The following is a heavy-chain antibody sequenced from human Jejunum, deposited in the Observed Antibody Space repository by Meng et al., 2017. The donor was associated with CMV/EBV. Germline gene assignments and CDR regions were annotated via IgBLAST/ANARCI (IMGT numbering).Heavy chain of an antibody. V-gene: IGHV3-15*01. J-gene: IGHJ4*02. CDR1: GFTFSEAW. CDR2: IRRKIDGETT. Sequence: CEASGFTFSEAWVSWVRQAPGKGLEWLGLIRRKIDGETTEFAAAVKGRFIISRDDSKNTGCLEMSNLKVEDTGVYYCTTGYGSSWYGWGQGTLVTVSS. CDR3: TTGYGSSWYG. D-gene: IGHD6-13*01.